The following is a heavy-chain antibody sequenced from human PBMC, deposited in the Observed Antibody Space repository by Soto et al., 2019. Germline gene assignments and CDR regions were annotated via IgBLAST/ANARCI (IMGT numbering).Heavy chain of an antibody. D-gene: IGHD3-3*01. J-gene: IGHJ5*02. V-gene: IGHV1-18*01. CDR3: ARTIFGVVTSGGWFDP. Sequence: ASVKVSCKASGYTFTSYGISWVRQAPGQGLEWMGWISAYNGNTNYAQKLQGRVTMTTDTSTSTAYMELRSLRSDDTAVYYCARTIFGVVTSGGWFDPWGQGTLVTVSS. CDR1: GYTFTSYG. CDR2: ISAYNGNT.